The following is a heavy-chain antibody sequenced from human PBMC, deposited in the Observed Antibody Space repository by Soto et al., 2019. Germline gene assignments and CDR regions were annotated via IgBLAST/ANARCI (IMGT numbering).Heavy chain of an antibody. CDR1: GYTFTTYY. CDR3: ARDLGPEDFVASDYLHYGMAV. CDR2: IDPGGVST. V-gene: IGHV1-46*01. Sequence: SEKVSCKASGYTFTTYYLHWVRQARGQGLGWMGIIDPGGVSTNYAKKVQGRVTMTRDTSTSTVYLKLNNLRYEDTADYYCARDLGPEDFVASDYLHYGMAVCGPGSTATVSS. D-gene: IGHD2-15*01. J-gene: IGHJ6*01.